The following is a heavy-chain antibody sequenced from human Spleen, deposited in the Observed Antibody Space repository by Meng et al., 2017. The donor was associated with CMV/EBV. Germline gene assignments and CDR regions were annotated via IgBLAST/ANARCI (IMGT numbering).Heavy chain of an antibody. CDR1: GFTFSRYW. V-gene: IGHV3-74*01. CDR3: ARVIWGWYFDL. J-gene: IGHJ2*01. CDR2: IDTDGSIT. D-gene: IGHD3-16*01. Sequence: SCTASGFTFSRYWMHWVRQAPGKGLEWVSHIDTDGSITNYADSVKGRFTISRDNAKNTLYLQMNSLRAEDTAVYYCARVIWGWYFDLWGRGTLVTVSS.